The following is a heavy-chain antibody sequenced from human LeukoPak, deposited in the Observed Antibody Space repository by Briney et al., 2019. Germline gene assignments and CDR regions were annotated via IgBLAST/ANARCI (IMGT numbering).Heavy chain of an antibody. CDR1: GFTFSSYS. CDR2: ISSSSSYI. V-gene: IGHV3-21*01. Sequence: PGGSLRLSCAASGFTFSSYSMNWVRQAQGKGLEWVSSISSSSSYIYYADSVKGRFTISRDNAKNSLYLQMNSLRAEDTAVYYCARGLRFLEWLLDHFDYWGQGTLVTVSS. D-gene: IGHD3-3*01. CDR3: ARGLRFLEWLLDHFDY. J-gene: IGHJ4*02.